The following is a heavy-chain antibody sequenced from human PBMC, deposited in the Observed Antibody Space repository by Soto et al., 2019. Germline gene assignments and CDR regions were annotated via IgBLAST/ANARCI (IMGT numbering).Heavy chain of an antibody. D-gene: IGHD4-17*01. CDR3: ARTMTTSGWFDP. J-gene: IGHJ5*02. CDR1: GGPITSGGYS. Sequence: SETLSLTCAGSGGPITSGGYSWSWIRQPPGKGLEWIGYIYHSGGTYYNPSLKSRVTLSIDRTKKQFSLKLKSVTAADTAVYFCARTMTTSGWFDPWGQGTLVTVSS. V-gene: IGHV4-30-2*01. CDR2: IYHSGGT.